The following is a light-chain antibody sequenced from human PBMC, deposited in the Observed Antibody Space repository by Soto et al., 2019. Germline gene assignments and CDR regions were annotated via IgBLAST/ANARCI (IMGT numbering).Light chain of an antibody. V-gene: IGKV3-20*01. CDR2: ATS. CDR1: ESVNSNF. CDR3: QHYCSSLIFT. Sequence: EIVLTQSPGTLSLSPGERATLSYRASESVNSNFLAWYQQRPGQGPRLLIYATSARATGIPDRFSGSGSGTDFTLTIRRLEPEDFAVYYCQHYCSSLIFTLGPGTKVEIK. J-gene: IGKJ3*01.